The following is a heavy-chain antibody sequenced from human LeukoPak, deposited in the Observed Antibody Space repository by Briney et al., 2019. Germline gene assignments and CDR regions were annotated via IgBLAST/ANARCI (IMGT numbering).Heavy chain of an antibody. J-gene: IGHJ4*02. D-gene: IGHD6-13*01. CDR3: ARGKGIAAAGWYYFDY. Sequence: EASVKVSRTASGYTFTAYYMYWGRQAPGQGLEWMGGIIPIFGTANYAQKFQGRVTITADESTSTAYMELSSLRSEDTAVYYCARGKGIAAAGWYYFDYWGQGTLVTVSS. V-gene: IGHV1-69*13. CDR1: GYTFTAYY. CDR2: IIPIFGTA.